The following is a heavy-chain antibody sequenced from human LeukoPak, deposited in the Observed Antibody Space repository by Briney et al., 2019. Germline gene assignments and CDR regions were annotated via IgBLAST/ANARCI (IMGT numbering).Heavy chain of an antibody. CDR1: GFTVSGHY. Sequence: GGPLRLSCAASGFTVSGHYWSWVRQAPGKGREWVSQINSGGTTYYAESVKGRFTISRDNSKNTLYLQMNSLRAEDTAVYHCARNKGVYGSGSYDNWGPGTLVTVSS. D-gene: IGHD3-10*01. V-gene: IGHV3-53*01. CDR2: INSGGTT. CDR3: ARNKGVYGSGSYDN. J-gene: IGHJ4*02.